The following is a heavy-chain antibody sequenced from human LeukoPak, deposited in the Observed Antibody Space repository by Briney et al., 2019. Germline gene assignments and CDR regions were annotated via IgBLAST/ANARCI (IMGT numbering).Heavy chain of an antibody. J-gene: IGHJ4*02. CDR1: GFTFSSYA. Sequence: GGSLRLSCAASGFTFSSYAMSWVRQAPGKGLEWVSAISGSGGSTYYADSVKGRFTISRDNSKNTLYLQMNSLRAEDTAVYYCAKGGSHYSSSWYDYWGQGTLLTVSS. V-gene: IGHV3-23*01. CDR2: ISGSGGST. CDR3: AKGGSHYSSSWYDY. D-gene: IGHD6-13*01.